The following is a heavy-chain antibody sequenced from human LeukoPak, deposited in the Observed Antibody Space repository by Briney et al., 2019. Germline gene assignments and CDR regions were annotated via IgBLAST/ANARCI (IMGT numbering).Heavy chain of an antibody. CDR1: GFTFGDYA. CDR3: TLVPAAAEGYYYMDV. Sequence: GGSLRLSCTASGFTFGDYAMSWVRQAPGKGLEWVGFIRSKAYGGTTEYAASVKGRFTISRDDSKSIAYLQMNSLKTEDTAVYYCTLVPAAAEGYYYMDVWGKGTTVTISS. CDR2: IRSKAYGGTT. D-gene: IGHD2-2*01. V-gene: IGHV3-49*04. J-gene: IGHJ6*03.